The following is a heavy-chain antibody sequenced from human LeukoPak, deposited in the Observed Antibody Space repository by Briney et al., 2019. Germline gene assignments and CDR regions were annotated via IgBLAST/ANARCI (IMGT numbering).Heavy chain of an antibody. CDR3: ARAYTKSDAFDI. D-gene: IGHD3-16*01. CDR1: GGSISSSSYY. Sequence: SETLSLTCTVSGGSISSSSYYWGWIRQPPGKGLEWIGSIYYSGSTYYNPSLKSRVTISVDTSKNQFSLKLSSVTAADTAVYYCARAYTKSDAFDIWGQGTMVTVSS. CDR2: IYYSGST. J-gene: IGHJ3*02. V-gene: IGHV4-39*07.